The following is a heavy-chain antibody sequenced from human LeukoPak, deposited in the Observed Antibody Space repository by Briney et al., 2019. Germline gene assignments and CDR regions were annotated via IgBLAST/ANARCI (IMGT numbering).Heavy chain of an antibody. Sequence: ASVKVSCKASGGTFSSYAISWMRQAPGQGLEWMGGIIPIFGTANYAQKFQGRVTITADESTSTAYMELSSLRSEDTAVYYCARTWIHKNWFDPWGQGTLVTVSS. CDR3: ARTWIHKNWFDP. CDR1: GGTFSSYA. D-gene: IGHD5-12*01. V-gene: IGHV1-69*13. CDR2: IIPIFGTA. J-gene: IGHJ5*02.